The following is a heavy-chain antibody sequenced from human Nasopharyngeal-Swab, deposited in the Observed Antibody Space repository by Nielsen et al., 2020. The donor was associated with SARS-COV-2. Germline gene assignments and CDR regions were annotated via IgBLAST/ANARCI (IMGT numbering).Heavy chain of an antibody. CDR3: ARGSVAGGL. J-gene: IGHJ4*02. D-gene: IGHD6-19*01. V-gene: IGHV3-21*01. CDR2: ISSSSSYV. CDR1: GFTFSSYS. Sequence: GESLKISCAASGFTFSSYSMNWVRQAPGKGLEWVSSISSSSSYVYYADSVKGRFTISRDNAKNSLYLQMNSLRAEDTAVYYCARGSVAGGLWGQGTPVTVSS.